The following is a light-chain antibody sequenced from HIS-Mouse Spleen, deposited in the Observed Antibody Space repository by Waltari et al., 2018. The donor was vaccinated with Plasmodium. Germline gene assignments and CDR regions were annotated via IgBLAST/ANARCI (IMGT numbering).Light chain of an antibody. CDR1: QLGDKY. CDR3: QAWDSSTVV. CDR2: KDS. V-gene: IGLV3-1*01. Sequence: SYELTQPPSVSVSPGQTASITCSGDQLGDKYACWYQQKPGQSPVLFIYKDSKRPSGIPERFPGSNSGNTATLTISGTQAMDEADYYCQAWDSSTVVFGGGTKLTVL. J-gene: IGLJ2*01.